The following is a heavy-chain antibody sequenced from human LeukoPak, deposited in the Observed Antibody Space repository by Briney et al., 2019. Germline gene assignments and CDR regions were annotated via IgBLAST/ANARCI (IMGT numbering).Heavy chain of an antibody. CDR2: IRYSGST. CDR1: GGSTSSSDYY. J-gene: IGHJ4*02. D-gene: IGHD5-12*01. CDR3: ARDLAGYGDFDY. Sequence: PSETLSLTCTVSGGSTSSSDYYWGWIRQPPDEGLEWIASIRYSGSTYHNPSLKSRVTISVDTSKNQFSLKLSSVTAADTAVYYCARDLAGYGDFDYWGQGTLVTVSS. V-gene: IGHV4-39*07.